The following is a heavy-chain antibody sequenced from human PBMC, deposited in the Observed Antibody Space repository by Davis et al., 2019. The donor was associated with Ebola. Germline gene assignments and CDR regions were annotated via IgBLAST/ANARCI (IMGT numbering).Heavy chain of an antibody. CDR1: GFTFSSYA. J-gene: IGHJ4*02. V-gene: IGHV3-23*01. CDR2: ISGSGGST. CDR3: AKDHDFWSGYYDY. Sequence: GGSLRLSCAASGFTFSSYAMSWVRQAPGKGLEWVSAISGSGGSTYYADSVKGRFTISRDNSKNTLYLQMKSLRAEDTAVYYCAKDHDFWSGYYDYWGQGTLVTVSS. D-gene: IGHD3-3*01.